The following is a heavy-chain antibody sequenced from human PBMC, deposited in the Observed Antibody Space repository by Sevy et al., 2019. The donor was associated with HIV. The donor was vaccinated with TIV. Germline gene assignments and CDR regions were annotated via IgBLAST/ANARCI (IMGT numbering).Heavy chain of an antibody. J-gene: IGHJ4*02. CDR1: GFTFNIYA. Sequence: GVSLRLSCAASGFTFNIYAMSWVRQAPGKGLEWVSAISGNGVNTKSADSVKGRFTISRDNSKNTLYLHMDNLRAEDTAIYYCAKQPSSFEDWGQGTLVTVSS. V-gene: IGHV3-23*01. CDR2: ISGNGVNT. CDR3: AKQPSSFED.